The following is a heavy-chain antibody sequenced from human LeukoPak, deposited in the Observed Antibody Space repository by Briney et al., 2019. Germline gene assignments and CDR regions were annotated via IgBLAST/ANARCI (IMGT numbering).Heavy chain of an antibody. V-gene: IGHV3-23*01. J-gene: IGHJ4*02. Sequence: GGSLRLSCTASGFTFSSYTMTWVRQAPGKGLKWVSSITTGDGNTYYADSVKGRFTVSRDDSKNTLYLQMNSLRAEDTAVYYCARDGGLWVSAHWGDSWGRGTLVTVSS. D-gene: IGHD7-27*01. CDR3: ARDGGLWVSAHWGDS. CDR2: ITTGDGNT. CDR1: GFTFSSYT.